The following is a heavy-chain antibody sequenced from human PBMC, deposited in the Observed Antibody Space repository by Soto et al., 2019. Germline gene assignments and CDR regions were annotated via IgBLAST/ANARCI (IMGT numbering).Heavy chain of an antibody. CDR3: EGDGKGGYFDI. CDR2: INAGNGNT. Sequence: QVQLVQTGAEVKKPGASVKVSCKASGYTFTSYAMHWVRQAPGQRLECMGWINAGNGNTKYSQKLQRRVTITRDTAVSTAYMELSSVRTEDTAVYYCEGDGKGGYFDIWGQGSLVAVSS. CDR1: GYTFTSYA. V-gene: IGHV1-3*01. J-gene: IGHJ5*02. D-gene: IGHD6-13*01.